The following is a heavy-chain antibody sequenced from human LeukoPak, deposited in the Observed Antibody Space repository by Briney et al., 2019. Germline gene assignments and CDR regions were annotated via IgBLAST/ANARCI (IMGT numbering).Heavy chain of an antibody. Sequence: ASVKVSCKASGYTFTGYYMHWVRQAPGQGLEWMGWINPNSGGTNYAQKFQGRVTMTRDTSTSTVYMELSSLRSEDTAVYYCARGNYDMYFDYWGQGTLVTVSS. J-gene: IGHJ4*02. CDR3: ARGNYDMYFDY. CDR2: INPNSGGT. CDR1: GYTFTGYY. V-gene: IGHV1-2*02. D-gene: IGHD3-9*01.